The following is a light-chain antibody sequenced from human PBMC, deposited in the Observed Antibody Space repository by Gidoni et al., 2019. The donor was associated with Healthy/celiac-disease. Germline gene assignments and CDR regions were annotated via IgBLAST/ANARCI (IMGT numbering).Light chain of an antibody. CDR1: SSDVGGYNY. CDR3: SSYAGSLRVV. Sequence: QSALTQPPSASGSPGQSVTISCTGTSSDVGGYNYVSWYQQHPGKAPNLMIYEVSKRPSGVPDRFSGSKSGNTASLTVSGLQAEDEADYYCSSYAGSLRVVFGGGTKLTVL. CDR2: EVS. V-gene: IGLV2-8*01. J-gene: IGLJ2*01.